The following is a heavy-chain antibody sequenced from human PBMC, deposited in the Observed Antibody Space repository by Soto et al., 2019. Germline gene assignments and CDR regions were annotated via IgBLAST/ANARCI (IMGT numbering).Heavy chain of an antibody. CDR1: GFTFSSYG. J-gene: IGHJ6*02. V-gene: IGHV3-30*03. D-gene: IGHD6-6*01. Sequence: PGGSLRLSCAASGFTFSSYGMHWVRQAPGKGLEWVAVISYDGSNKYYADSVKGRFTISRDNSKNTLYLQMNSLRAEDTAVYYCARALTLRRGYSSSKDPKCYGMDVWGQGTTVTVSS. CDR2: ISYDGSNK. CDR3: ARALTLRRGYSSSKDPKCYGMDV.